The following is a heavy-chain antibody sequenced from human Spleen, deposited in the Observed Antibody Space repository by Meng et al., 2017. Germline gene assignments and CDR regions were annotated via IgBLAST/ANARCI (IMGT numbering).Heavy chain of an antibody. CDR3: ARGPTTMAHDFDY. CDR2: INHSGST. CDR1: GGSFSDYY. J-gene: IGHJ4*02. Sequence: QVQRQESGPGLVKPSGTLSLTCAVSGGSFSDYYWSWIRQPPGKGLEWIGEINHSGSTNYNPSLESRATISVDTSQNNLSLKLSSVTAADSAVYYCARGPTTMAHDFDYWGQGTLVTVSS. V-gene: IGHV4-34*01. D-gene: IGHD4-11*01.